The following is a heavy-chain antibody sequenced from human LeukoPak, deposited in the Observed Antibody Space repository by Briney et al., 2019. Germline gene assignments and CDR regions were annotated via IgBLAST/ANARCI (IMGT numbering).Heavy chain of an antibody. CDR1: GFTFSSSA. CDR3: AKFRSGYYTPFGY. CDR2: ISNNGGYT. Sequence: GGSLRLSCAASGFTFSSSAMSWVRQAPGKGLEWVSAISNNGGYTYYADSVQGRFTISRDNSKSTLCLQMNSLRAEDTAVYYCAKFRSGYYTPFGYWGQGTLVTVSS. D-gene: IGHD3-3*01. J-gene: IGHJ4*02. V-gene: IGHV3-23*01.